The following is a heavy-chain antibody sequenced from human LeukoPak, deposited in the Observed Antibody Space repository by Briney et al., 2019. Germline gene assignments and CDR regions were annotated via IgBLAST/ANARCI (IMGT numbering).Heavy chain of an antibody. J-gene: IGHJ3*02. Sequence: ASVKVSCKASGYTFTSYGISWVRQAPAQGLEWMGWISAYNGDTNYAQKLQGRVTMTTDTSTSTAYMELRSLRSDDTAVYYCASHDYGGNAEVKAFDIWGQGTMVTVSS. V-gene: IGHV1-18*01. CDR1: GYTFTSYG. D-gene: IGHD4-23*01. CDR3: ASHDYGGNAEVKAFDI. CDR2: ISAYNGDT.